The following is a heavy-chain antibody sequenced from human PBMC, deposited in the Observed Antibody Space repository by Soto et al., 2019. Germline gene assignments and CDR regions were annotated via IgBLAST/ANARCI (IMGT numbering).Heavy chain of an antibody. Sequence: SETLSLTCTVSGGSISSSSSYWGWIRQPPGKGLEWIGTIYSGSTYYNPSLKSRVTISVDTSKNQFSLKLSSVAAADTAIYFCATTRGIAVGGSFDYWGQGTLVTVS. V-gene: IGHV4-39*01. CDR1: GGSISSSSSY. J-gene: IGHJ4*02. CDR2: IYSGST. D-gene: IGHD6-13*01. CDR3: ATTRGIAVGGSFDY.